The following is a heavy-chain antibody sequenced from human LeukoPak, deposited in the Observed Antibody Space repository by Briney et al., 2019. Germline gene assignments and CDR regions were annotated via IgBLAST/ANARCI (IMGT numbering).Heavy chain of an antibody. CDR1: GFTFSNYW. CDR2: IRQDGREK. J-gene: IGHJ4*02. D-gene: IGHD2-15*01. Sequence: GGSLRLSCAASGFTFSNYWMTWVRQVPGKGLEWVANIRQDGREKNYVDSVKGRFTISRDNARNSLILQMNRLRAEDAAVYYCARDVSDENDSASRMHLDSWGQGTLVSVSS. V-gene: IGHV3-7*03. CDR3: ARDVSDENDSASRMHLDS.